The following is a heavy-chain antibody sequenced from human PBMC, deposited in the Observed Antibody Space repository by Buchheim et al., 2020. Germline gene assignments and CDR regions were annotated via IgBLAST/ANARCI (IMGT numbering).Heavy chain of an antibody. CDR2: MNPNSGNT. CDR1: GYTFTSYD. J-gene: IGHJ6*02. V-gene: IGHV1-8*01. Sequence: QVQLVQSGAEVKKPGASVKVSCKASGYTFTSYDINWVRQATGQGLEWMGWMNPNSGNTGYAQKFQGRVPMTRNTSISTAHMELSSLRSEDTAVYYCARLQISSWVDYDYYYYGMDVWGQGTT. D-gene: IGHD3-16*01. CDR3: ARLQISSWVDYDYYYYGMDV.